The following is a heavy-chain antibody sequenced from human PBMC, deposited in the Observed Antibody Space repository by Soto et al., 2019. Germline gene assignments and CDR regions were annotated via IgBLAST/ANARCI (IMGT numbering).Heavy chain of an antibody. CDR3: ARASSGWLGWFDY. CDR2: IYHSGST. Sequence: SEALSLTCAVSGGSISSSNWWSWVRQPPGKGLEWIGEIYHSGSTNYNPSLKSRVTISVDKSKNQFSLKLSSVTAADTAVYYCARASSGWLGWFDYWGQGTLVTVSS. D-gene: IGHD6-19*01. CDR1: GGSISSSNW. J-gene: IGHJ4*02. V-gene: IGHV4-4*02.